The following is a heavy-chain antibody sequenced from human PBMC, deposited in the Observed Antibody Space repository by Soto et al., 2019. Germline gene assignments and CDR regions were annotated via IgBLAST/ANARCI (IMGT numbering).Heavy chain of an antibody. Sequence: SETLSLTCPVSGGSISSYYWSWIRQPPGKELEWIGYIYYSGSTNYNPSLKSRVTISVDTSKNQFSLKLSSVTAADTAVYYCARGTLAARRWNYFDYWGQGTLVTVSS. CDR3: ARGTLAARRWNYFDY. CDR2: IYYSGST. V-gene: IGHV4-59*08. D-gene: IGHD6-6*01. CDR1: GGSISSYY. J-gene: IGHJ4*02.